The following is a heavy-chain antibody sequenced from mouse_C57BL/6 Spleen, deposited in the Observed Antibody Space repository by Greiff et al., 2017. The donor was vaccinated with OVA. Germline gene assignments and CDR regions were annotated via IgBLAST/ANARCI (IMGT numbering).Heavy chain of an antibody. V-gene: IGHV1-52*01. D-gene: IGHD2-5*01. CDR3: ARFAYYNNYGFDY. CDR2: IDPSDSET. CDR1: GYTFTSYW. J-gene: IGHJ2*01. Sequence: QVQLQQPGAELVRPGSSVKLSCKASGYTFTSYWMHWVKQRPIQGLEWIGNIDPSDSETHYNQKFKDKATLTVDKSSSTAYMQLSSLTSEDSAVYYCARFAYYNNYGFDYWGQGTTLTVSS.